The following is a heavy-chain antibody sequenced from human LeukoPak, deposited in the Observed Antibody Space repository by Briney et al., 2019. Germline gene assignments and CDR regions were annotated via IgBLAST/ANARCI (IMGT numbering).Heavy chain of an antibody. CDR1: RGSISNYY. V-gene: IGHV4-4*07. CDR2: MYTSGST. Sequence: SETLSLTCTVSRGSISNYYWSWIRQPAGKGLEWIGRMYTSGSTDYNPSLKSRVTMSVDTSKNQFSLKLSSVTAADTAVYYCARVSGWTNFDYWGQGTLVTVSS. J-gene: IGHJ4*02. CDR3: ARVSGWTNFDY. D-gene: IGHD6-19*01.